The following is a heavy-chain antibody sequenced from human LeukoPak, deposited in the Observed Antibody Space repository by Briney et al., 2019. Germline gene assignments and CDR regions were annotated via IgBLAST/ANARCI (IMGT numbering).Heavy chain of an antibody. J-gene: IGHJ2*01. CDR1: GFTFSSYS. CDR3: ARAPLSTGYDWYFDL. Sequence: GGSLRLSCAASGFTFSSYSMNWVRQAPGKGLEWVSSISSSSSYIYYADSVKGRFTISRDNAKNSLYLQMNSLRAEDTAVYYCARAPLSTGYDWYFDLWGRGTLVTVSS. CDR2: ISSSSSYI. V-gene: IGHV3-21*01. D-gene: IGHD3-9*01.